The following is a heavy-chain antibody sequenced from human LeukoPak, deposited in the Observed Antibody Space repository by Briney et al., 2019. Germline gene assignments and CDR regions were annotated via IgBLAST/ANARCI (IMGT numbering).Heavy chain of an antibody. D-gene: IGHD2-21*02. V-gene: IGHV3-74*03. Sequence: GGSLRLSCAVSGFSFTNYWMHWVRQDPGKGLVWVSYISSDGSVTKYADSVKGRFTISRDNAVNTLYLQMNSLRVEDTAVYYCVRGSLRLPRSTPDYWGQGTLVTVTS. CDR1: GFSFTNYW. CDR2: ISSDGSVT. J-gene: IGHJ4*02. CDR3: VRGSLRLPRSTPDY.